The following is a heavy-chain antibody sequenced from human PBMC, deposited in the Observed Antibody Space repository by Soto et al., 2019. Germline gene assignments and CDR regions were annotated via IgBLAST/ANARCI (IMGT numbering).Heavy chain of an antibody. J-gene: IGHJ2*01. CDR2: IYYSGST. Sequence: SETLSLTCTVSGGSISSYYWSWIRQPPGKGLEWIGYIYYSGSTNYNPSLKSRVTISVDTSKNQFSLKLSSVTAADTAVYYCARHTPCVEMATIFCGRPHWYFDLWGRGTLVTVSS. CDR1: GGSISSYY. D-gene: IGHD5-12*01. V-gene: IGHV4-59*08. CDR3: ARHTPCVEMATIFCGRPHWYFDL.